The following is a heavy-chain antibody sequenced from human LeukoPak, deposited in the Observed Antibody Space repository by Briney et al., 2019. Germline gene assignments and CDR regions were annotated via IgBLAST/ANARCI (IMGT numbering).Heavy chain of an antibody. CDR2: IYYSGST. Sequence: SETLSLTCTVSGGSISSDYWSWIRQPPGKGLEWIGYIYYSGSTDYNPSLKSRATISVDTPKNQFSLKLNSVTAADTAVYYCARRKVATKWFDPWGQGTLVTVSS. CDR1: GGSISSDY. CDR3: ARRKVATKWFDP. V-gene: IGHV4-59*08. J-gene: IGHJ5*02. D-gene: IGHD5-12*01.